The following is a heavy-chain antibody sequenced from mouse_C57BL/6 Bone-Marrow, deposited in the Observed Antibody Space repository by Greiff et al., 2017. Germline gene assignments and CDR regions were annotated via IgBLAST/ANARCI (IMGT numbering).Heavy chain of an antibody. V-gene: IGHV1-82*01. Sequence: QVQLQQSGPELVKPGASVKISCKASGYAFSSSWMNWVKQRPGKVLEWIGRIYPGDGDTNYNGKFKGKATLTADKSSSTAYMQLSSLTSEDSAVYFCARNYGSSYWYFDVWGTGTTVTVSS. CDR3: ARNYGSSYWYFDV. J-gene: IGHJ1*03. CDR1: GYAFSSSW. CDR2: IYPGDGDT. D-gene: IGHD1-1*01.